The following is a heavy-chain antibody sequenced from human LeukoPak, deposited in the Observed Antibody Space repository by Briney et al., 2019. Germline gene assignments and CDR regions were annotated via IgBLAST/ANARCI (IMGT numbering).Heavy chain of an antibody. CDR2: INSDGSST. Sequence: PGGSLRLSCAASGFTFSSYWMHWVRHAPGKGLVWVSRINSDGSSTSYADSVKGRFTISRDNAKNTLYLQMNSLRAEDTAVYYCARDTYCGGDCSPSLDYWGQGTLVTVSS. D-gene: IGHD2-21*02. J-gene: IGHJ4*02. CDR1: GFTFSSYW. CDR3: ARDTYCGGDCSPSLDY. V-gene: IGHV3-74*01.